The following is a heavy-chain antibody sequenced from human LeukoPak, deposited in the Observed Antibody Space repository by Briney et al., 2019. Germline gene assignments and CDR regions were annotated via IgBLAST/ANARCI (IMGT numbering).Heavy chain of an antibody. CDR3: AKGDSGFYFYFDY. Sequence: GGSLRLSCAASEFTFSNYGMHWVRQAPGKGLELVAGISSDGSEEYYADSVEGRFTISRDNPKNTLYLETNSLRAEDTAVYYCAKGDSGFYFYFDYWGQGTLVTVSS. D-gene: IGHD3-22*01. CDR1: EFTFSNYG. CDR2: ISSDGSEE. V-gene: IGHV3-30*18. J-gene: IGHJ4*02.